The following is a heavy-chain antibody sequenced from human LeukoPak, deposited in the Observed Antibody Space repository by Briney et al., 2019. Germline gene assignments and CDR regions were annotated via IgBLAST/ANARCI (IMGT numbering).Heavy chain of an antibody. CDR3: ARGGARWFGELPVDY. V-gene: IGHV1-2*02. D-gene: IGHD3-10*01. J-gene: IGHJ4*02. CDR2: INPNSGGT. Sequence: ASVKVSCKASGYTFTGYYMHWVRQAPGQGLEWMGWINPNSGGTNYAQKFQGRVTMTRDTSISTAYMEPSRLRSDDTAVYYCARGGARWFGELPVDYWGQGTLVTVSS. CDR1: GYTFTGYY.